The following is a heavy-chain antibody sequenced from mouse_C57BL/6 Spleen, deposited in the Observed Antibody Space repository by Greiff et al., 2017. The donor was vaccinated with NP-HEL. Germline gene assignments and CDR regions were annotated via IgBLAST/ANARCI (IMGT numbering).Heavy chain of an antibody. V-gene: IGHV7-1*01. Sequence: EVKLMESGGGLVQSGRSLRLSCATSGFTFSDFYMEWVRQAPGKGLEWIAASRNKANDYTTEYSASVKGRFIVSRDTSQSILYLQMNALRAEDTAIYYCARDWFPYYYGSSFYAMDYWGQGTSVTVSS. D-gene: IGHD1-1*01. CDR3: ARDWFPYYYGSSFYAMDY. CDR2: SRNKANDYTT. J-gene: IGHJ4*01. CDR1: GFTFSDFY.